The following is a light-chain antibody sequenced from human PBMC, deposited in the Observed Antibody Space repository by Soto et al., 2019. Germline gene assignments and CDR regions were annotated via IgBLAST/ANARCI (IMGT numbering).Light chain of an antibody. CDR1: QDISTW. Sequence: DIHMTQSPSSVSASVGDRVTLTCRASQDISTWLAWYQQKPGKAPKLLIYAGSNLQSGAPSRFSGSGSGTDFTLTIYGLQPEDFATYYCQQSNSFPLTFGGGTKVDIK. J-gene: IGKJ4*01. V-gene: IGKV1-12*01. CDR2: AGS. CDR3: QQSNSFPLT.